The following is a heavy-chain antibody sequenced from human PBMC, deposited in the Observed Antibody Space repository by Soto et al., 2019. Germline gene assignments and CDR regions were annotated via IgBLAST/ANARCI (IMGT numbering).Heavy chain of an antibody. CDR1: GFTFSGYS. J-gene: IGHJ4*02. D-gene: IGHD5-12*01. CDR3: ARARGNDWYSDY. CDR2: ITHSGTYV. Sequence: GGSLRLSCTASGFTFSGYSMSWVRHAPGKGLEWVSSITHSGTYVYYADSVKGRFTISRDSASNSLFLQMTSLRAEDTAVYHCARARGNDWYSDYWGQGTLVTVSS. V-gene: IGHV3-21*01.